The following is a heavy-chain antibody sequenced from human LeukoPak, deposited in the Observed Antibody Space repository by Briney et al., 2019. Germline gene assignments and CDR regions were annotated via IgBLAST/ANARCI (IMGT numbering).Heavy chain of an antibody. Sequence: GGSLRLSCAAPGFTFNTYGMSWVRQAPGKGLEWVSCISRTGDSTYYADSVKGRFTISRDNSKNTLYLQMNSLRAEDTALYYCAREVGTFVYWGQGALVTVSS. V-gene: IGHV3-23*01. CDR2: ISRTGDST. J-gene: IGHJ4*02. CDR3: AREVGTFVY. D-gene: IGHD1-26*01. CDR1: GFTFNTYG.